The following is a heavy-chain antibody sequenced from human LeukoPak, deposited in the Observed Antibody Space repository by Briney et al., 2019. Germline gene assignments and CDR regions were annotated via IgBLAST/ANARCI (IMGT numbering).Heavy chain of an antibody. Sequence: SETLSLTCTVSGGSVSSSSYYWGWIRQPPGKGLERIGSINYSGSTHYNPSLKSRVTISVDTSKNQFSLTLTSVTAADTAVYYCARHLGNCGGDCYWNQYFQHWGQGTLLTVSS. V-gene: IGHV4-39*01. CDR1: GGSVSSSSYY. D-gene: IGHD2-21*02. CDR2: INYSGST. CDR3: ARHLGNCGGDCYWNQYFQH. J-gene: IGHJ1*01.